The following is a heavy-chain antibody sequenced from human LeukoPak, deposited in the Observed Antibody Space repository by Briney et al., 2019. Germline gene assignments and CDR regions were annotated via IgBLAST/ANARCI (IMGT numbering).Heavy chain of an antibody. CDR2: IYHSGST. Sequence: SETLSLTCTVSGGSISSGGYYWSWIRQPPGKGLEWIGYIYHSGSTYYNPSLKSRVTISVDTSKNQFSLKLSSVTAADTAVYYCARDEGGYANYWGQGTLVTVSS. CDR1: GGSISSGGYY. CDR3: ARDEGGYANY. D-gene: IGHD3-22*01. V-gene: IGHV4-30-2*01. J-gene: IGHJ4*02.